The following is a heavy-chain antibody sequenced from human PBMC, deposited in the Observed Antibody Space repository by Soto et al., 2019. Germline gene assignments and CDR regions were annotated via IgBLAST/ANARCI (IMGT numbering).Heavy chain of an antibody. CDR3: ARGSEESYPGSRIFDL. CDR2: ITDSGGDT. V-gene: IGHV3-23*01. J-gene: IGHJ4*02. CDR1: GITFRSRA. Sequence: SLRLSCVASGITFRSRAMSWVRPAPAGGVEGVSTITDSGGDTKYADSVRGRFTISRYNSRNTLYLQMSSLRAEDSAVYYCARGSEESYPGSRIFDLWGRGSLVTVSS. D-gene: IGHD3-10*01.